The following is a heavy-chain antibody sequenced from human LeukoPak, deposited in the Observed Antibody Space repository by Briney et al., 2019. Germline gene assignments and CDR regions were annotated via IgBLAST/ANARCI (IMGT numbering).Heavy chain of an antibody. D-gene: IGHD2-15*01. Sequence: TGGSLRLSCAASGFTFSSYAMGWVRQAPGRGLEWVSAISGSGANTYYADSVKGRFTISRDNSKNTLYLQMNSLRAEDTAVYYCAKGRALEVVAAFNYWGQGTVVTVSS. CDR3: AKGRALEVVAAFNY. CDR2: ISGSGANT. V-gene: IGHV3-23*01. CDR1: GFTFSSYA. J-gene: IGHJ4*02.